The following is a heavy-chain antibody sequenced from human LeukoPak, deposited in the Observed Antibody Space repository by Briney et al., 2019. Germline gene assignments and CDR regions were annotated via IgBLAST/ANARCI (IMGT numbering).Heavy chain of an antibody. V-gene: IGHV2-5*02. D-gene: IGHD2-2*01. CDR3: ARSRGIVPTLDY. J-gene: IGHJ4*02. CDR2: IYWDDDK. Sequence: SGPTLVNPTQTLTLTCTFSGFSLTSREMGVGWIRQPPVKALEWLALIYWDDDKRYSPSLKTRLTITKDTSKSQVVLTMTNLDPVDTATYYCARSRGIVPTLDYWGQGTLVTVSS. CDR1: GFSLTSREMG.